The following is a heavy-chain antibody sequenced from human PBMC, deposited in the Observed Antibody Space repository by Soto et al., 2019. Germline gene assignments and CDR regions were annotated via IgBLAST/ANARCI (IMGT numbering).Heavy chain of an antibody. J-gene: IGHJ3*01. V-gene: IGHV4-39*01. CDR2: IYYSGST. CDR3: ASQGNYYDSSGSF. CDR1: GGSISSSSYY. D-gene: IGHD3-22*01. Sequence: SSETLSLTCTVSGGSISSSSYYWGWIRQPPGKGLEWIGSIYYSGSTYYNPSLKSRVTISVDTSKNQFSLKLSSVTAADTAVYYCASQGNYYDSSGSFWGQGTMVTVSS.